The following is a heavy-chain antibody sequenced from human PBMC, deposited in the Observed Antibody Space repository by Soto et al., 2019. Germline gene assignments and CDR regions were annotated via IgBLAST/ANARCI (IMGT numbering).Heavy chain of an antibody. CDR1: GFSFSNAW. CDR2: IKTDGGTT. CDR3: TTAPDY. J-gene: IGHJ4*02. Sequence: EVQLMESGGGLVKPGGSLRLSCAASGFSFSNAWMNWVRQATGKGLEWIGRIKTDGGTTDYAAPVKGRFTMSRDDSKTTVYLQMNSLKTEDTAVYYCTTAPDYWGQGTRVTVSS. V-gene: IGHV3-15*01.